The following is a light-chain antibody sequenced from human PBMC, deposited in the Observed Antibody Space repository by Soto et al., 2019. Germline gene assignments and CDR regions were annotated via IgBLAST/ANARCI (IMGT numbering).Light chain of an antibody. CDR2: AAS. J-gene: IGKJ4*01. CDR1: QGIRND. Sequence: AIQVTQSPSSLSSSVGDRVTITCLASQGIRNDLGWYQQKPGKAPKLLIYAASSLQSGVPSRFSGSGSGTDFTLTISSLQPEDFATYYCLQDYNYPLTFGGGTKVDIK. V-gene: IGKV1-6*01. CDR3: LQDYNYPLT.